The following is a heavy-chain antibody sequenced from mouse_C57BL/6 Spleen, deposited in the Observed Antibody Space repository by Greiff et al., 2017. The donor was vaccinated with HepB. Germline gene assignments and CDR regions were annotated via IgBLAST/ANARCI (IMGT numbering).Heavy chain of an antibody. D-gene: IGHD2-5*01. CDR3: ARDYSNYDYAMDY. Sequence: VQLQQPGAELVKPGASVKMSCKASGYTFTSYWITWVKQRPGQGLEWIGDIYPGSGSTNYNEKFKSKATLTVDTSSSTAYMQLSSLTSEDSAVYYCARDYSNYDYAMDYWGQGTSVTVSS. CDR2: IYPGSGST. J-gene: IGHJ4*01. CDR1: GYTFTSYW. V-gene: IGHV1-55*01.